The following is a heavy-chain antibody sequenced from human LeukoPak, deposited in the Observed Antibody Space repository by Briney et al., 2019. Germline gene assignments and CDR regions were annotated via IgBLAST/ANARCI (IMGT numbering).Heavy chain of an antibody. Sequence: SETLSLTCTVSGGSSSRQYWNWIRQPPGKGPEWIGSIYGGGGTNYNPSLRSRVTISLDASKNQFSLKLSSVTAADTAVYYCARNANSRGDINWFDPWGRGTLVTVSS. J-gene: IGHJ5*02. CDR3: ARNANSRGDINWFDP. D-gene: IGHD2-2*01. V-gene: IGHV4-59*11. CDR2: IYGGGGT. CDR1: GGSSSRQY.